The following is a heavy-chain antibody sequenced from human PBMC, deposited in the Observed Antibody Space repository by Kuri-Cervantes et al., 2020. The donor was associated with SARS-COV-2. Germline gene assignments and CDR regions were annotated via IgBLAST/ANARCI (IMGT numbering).Heavy chain of an antibody. CDR1: GYTFTSYG. Sequence: ASVTVSCKASGYTFTSYGISWVRQAPGQGLEWMGIINPSGCRTSYAQKFQGRVTMTRDTSTSTAYMELSSLRSEDTAVYYCATNFDFWSGYIPYYFDFWGQGTLVTVSS. V-gene: IGHV1-46*01. CDR3: ATNFDFWSGYIPYYFDF. J-gene: IGHJ4*02. D-gene: IGHD3-3*01. CDR2: INPSGCRT.